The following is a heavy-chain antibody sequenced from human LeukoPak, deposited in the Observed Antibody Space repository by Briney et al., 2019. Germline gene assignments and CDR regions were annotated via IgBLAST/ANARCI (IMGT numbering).Heavy chain of an antibody. CDR1: GGFISSSNEY. V-gene: IGHV4-39*07. Sequence: SETLSLTCTVSGGFISSSNEYWTLFRQPPGKGLEWIGGIHHSGTTYYNPSLMSRVTLSVDTSKNQFSLRLSSVTAADTAAYYCVRDIAGGGLYNWFDPWGQGTLVTVSS. CDR3: VRDIAGGGLYNWFDP. CDR2: IHHSGTT. D-gene: IGHD1-26*01. J-gene: IGHJ5*02.